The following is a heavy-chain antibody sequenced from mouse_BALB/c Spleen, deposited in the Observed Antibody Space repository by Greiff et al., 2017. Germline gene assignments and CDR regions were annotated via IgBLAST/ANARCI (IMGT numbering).Heavy chain of an antibody. J-gene: IGHJ2*01. CDR2: INPYNDGT. CDR1: GYTFTSYV. D-gene: IGHD1-1*01. CDR3: ARARVYYYGSSSHFDY. V-gene: IGHV1-14*01. Sequence: EVQLQESGPELVKPGASVKMSCKASGYTFTSYVMHWVKQKPGQGLEWIGYINPYNDGTKYNEKFKGKATLTSDKSSSTAYMELSSLTSEDSAVYYCARARVYYYGSSSHFDYWGQGTTLTVAS.